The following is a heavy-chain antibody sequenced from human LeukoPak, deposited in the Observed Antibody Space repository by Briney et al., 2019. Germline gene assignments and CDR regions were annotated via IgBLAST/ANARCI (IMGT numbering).Heavy chain of an antibody. D-gene: IGHD3-22*01. CDR2: TYSGGST. J-gene: IGHJ6*03. V-gene: IGHV3-66*01. CDR1: GFTFRSYT. CDR3: ARGIEVGSGYMDV. Sequence: PGGSLRLSCAASGFTFRSYTMNWVRQAPGKGLEWVSVTYSGGSTYYADSVKGRFTISRDNSKNTLYLQMNSLRAEDTAVYYCARGIEVGSGYMDVWGKGTTVTISS.